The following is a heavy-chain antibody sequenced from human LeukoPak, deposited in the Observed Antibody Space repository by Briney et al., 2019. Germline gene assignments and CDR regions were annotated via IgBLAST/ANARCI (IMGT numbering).Heavy chain of an antibody. D-gene: IGHD4-17*01. Sequence: ASVKVSCKASGYTFTSYYMHWVRQAPGQGLEWMGIINPSGGTTSYAQKFQGRVTMTRDTSTSTVYMELSSLRSEDTAVYYCARAYGSRPYDYWGQGTLVTVSS. CDR3: ARAYGSRPYDY. V-gene: IGHV1-46*01. CDR1: GYTFTSYY. CDR2: INPSGGTT. J-gene: IGHJ4*02.